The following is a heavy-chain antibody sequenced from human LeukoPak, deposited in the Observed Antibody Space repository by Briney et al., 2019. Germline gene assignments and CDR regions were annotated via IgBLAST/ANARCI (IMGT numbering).Heavy chain of an antibody. CDR2: INTNTGNP. CDR3: ASYGTGSQNWFDP. J-gene: IGHJ5*02. D-gene: IGHD1-7*01. V-gene: IGHV7-4-1*02. CDR1: GYTFTSYA. Sequence: GASVKVSCKASGYTFTSYAMNWVRQAPRQGLEWMGWINTNTGNPTYAQGFTGRFVFSLDTSVSTACLQISSLKAEDTAVYYCASYGTGSQNWFDPWGQGTLVTVSS.